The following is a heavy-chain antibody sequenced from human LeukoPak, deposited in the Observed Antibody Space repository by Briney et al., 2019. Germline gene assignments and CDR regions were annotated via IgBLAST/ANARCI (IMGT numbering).Heavy chain of an antibody. V-gene: IGHV5-51*01. D-gene: IGHD3-16*02. CDR2: IYPGDSET. CDR3: AKQFTFGGIIAGADY. J-gene: IGHJ4*02. Sequence: KRGKSLKIPCKWSAYPYTSYRIGWARPMPGNGLDWMGHIYPGDSETRSKLPFQGKVTIALNRSISPAYLQWDRLEASDTAMYYCAKQFTFGGIIAGADYWGQGTLVTVSS. CDR1: AYPYTSYR.